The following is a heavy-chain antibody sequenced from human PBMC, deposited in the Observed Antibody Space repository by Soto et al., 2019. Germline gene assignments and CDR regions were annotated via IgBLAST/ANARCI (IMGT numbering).Heavy chain of an antibody. D-gene: IGHD3-22*01. CDR3: ARARYYYDSSGYPYYFDY. J-gene: IGHJ4*02. Sequence: ASVKVSCKASGGTFSSYAISWVRQAPGQGLEWMGGIIPIFGTANYAQKLQGRVTITADKSTSTAYMELSSLRSEDTAVYYCARARYYYDSSGYPYYFDYWGQGTLVTVSS. CDR1: GGTFSSYA. CDR2: IIPIFGTA. V-gene: IGHV1-69*06.